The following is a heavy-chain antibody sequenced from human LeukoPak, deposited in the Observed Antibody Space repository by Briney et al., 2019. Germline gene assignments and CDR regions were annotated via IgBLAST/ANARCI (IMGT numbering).Heavy chain of an antibody. CDR1: GYNFDRYG. V-gene: IGHV1-18*04. CDR3: ARISNDYRGNPFDY. Sequence: VASVKVSCKGSGYNFDRYGVNWVRQAPGQGLEWVGWISTYNGNTFYAQKFEGRVSMTTDTSTNTVYMDLRSLRSDDTAVYYCARISNDYRGNPFDYWGQGTLVTVSP. CDR2: ISTYNGNT. J-gene: IGHJ4*02. D-gene: IGHD4-23*01.